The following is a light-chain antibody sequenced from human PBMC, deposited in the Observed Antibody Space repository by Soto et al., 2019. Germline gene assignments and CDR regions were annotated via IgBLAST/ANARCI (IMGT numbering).Light chain of an antibody. J-gene: IGKJ1*01. CDR3: QQSYSTPWT. CDR1: QSVSSSS. V-gene: IGKV3D-20*02. CDR2: DAS. Sequence: GLTKSPGTLSLSPGERATVSCRASQSVSSSSLAWYQQKRGQAPRLLIHDASSRATGIPDRFSGSGSGTDFTLTISSLQPEDFATYYCQQSYSTPWTFGQGTKVDI.